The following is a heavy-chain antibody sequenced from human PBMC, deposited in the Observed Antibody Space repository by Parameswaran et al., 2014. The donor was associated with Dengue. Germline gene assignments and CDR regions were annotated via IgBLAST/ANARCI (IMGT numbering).Heavy chain of an antibody. CDR2: MNPNSGNT. V-gene: IGHV1-8*01. D-gene: IGHD5-24*01. Sequence: VRQAPGQGLEWMGWMNPNSGNTGYAQKFQGRVTMTRNTSISTAYMELSSLRSEDTAVYYCAREMVGYYGMDVWGQGTTVTVSS. CDR3: AREMVGYYGMDV. J-gene: IGHJ6*02.